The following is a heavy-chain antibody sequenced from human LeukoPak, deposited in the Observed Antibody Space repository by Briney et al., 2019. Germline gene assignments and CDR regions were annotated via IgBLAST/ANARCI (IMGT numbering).Heavy chain of an antibody. CDR2: ISPYNDDT. D-gene: IGHD6-19*01. CDR1: GYTFSSSG. Sequence: ASVKVSCKASGYTFSSSGISWVRQAPGQGLEWMGWISPYNDDTRYEQTLQGRVTMTTDTSTSTVYMELRSLRSDDTAVYYCARSGSGCNPIDFWGQGTRVTVSS. CDR3: ARSGSGCNPIDF. V-gene: IGHV1-18*01. J-gene: IGHJ4*02.